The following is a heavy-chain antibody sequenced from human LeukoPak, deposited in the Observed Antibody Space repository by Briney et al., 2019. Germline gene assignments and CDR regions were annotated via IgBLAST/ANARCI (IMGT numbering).Heavy chain of an antibody. V-gene: IGHV4-34*01. Sequence: SETLSFTCAVYGGSFSGYYWSWIRQPPGKGLEWIGEINHSGSTNYNPSLKSRVTISVDTSKNQFSLKLSSVTAADTAVYYCARSHGNSDYWGQGTLVTVSS. CDR3: ARSHGNSDY. CDR2: INHSGST. D-gene: IGHD4-23*01. J-gene: IGHJ4*02. CDR1: GGSFSGYY.